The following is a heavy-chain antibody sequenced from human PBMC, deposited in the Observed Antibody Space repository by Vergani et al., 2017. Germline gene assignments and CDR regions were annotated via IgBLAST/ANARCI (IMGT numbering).Heavy chain of an antibody. Sequence: QVQLVQSGAEVKKTGASVKVSCKASGYTFTSYGISWVRQAPGQGLEWMGWISAYNGNTNYAQKLQGRVTMTTDTSTSTAYMELRSLRSDDTAVDYWAGDAFSYSSSWQNDYWGQGTLVTVSS. CDR2: ISAYNGNT. CDR1: GYTFTSYG. V-gene: IGHV1-18*01. CDR3: AGDAFSYSSSWQNDY. J-gene: IGHJ4*02. D-gene: IGHD6-13*01.